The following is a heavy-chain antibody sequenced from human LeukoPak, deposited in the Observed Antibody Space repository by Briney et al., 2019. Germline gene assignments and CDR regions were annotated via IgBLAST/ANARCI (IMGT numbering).Heavy chain of an antibody. V-gene: IGHV1-24*01. J-gene: IGHJ3*02. D-gene: IGHD2-8*02. Sequence: ASVKVSCKLSGHSLSEMCTHWVRQAPGKGLEWMGSFDPDPEDGGTLYSQTFQGRITMTEDTSTGTASLEVISLRPGDSATYYCAKALFHDTGLDDAFDIWGQGTTVIVSS. CDR3: AKALFHDTGLDDAFDI. CDR2: FDPDPEDGGT. CDR1: GHSLSEMC.